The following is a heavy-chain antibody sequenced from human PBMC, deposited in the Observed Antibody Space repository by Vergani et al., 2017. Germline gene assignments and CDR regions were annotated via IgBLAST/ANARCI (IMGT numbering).Heavy chain of an antibody. V-gene: IGHV4-4*03. CDR2: ISHSGST. Sequence: QVQLQESGPGLVKPPGTLSLTCAVSGDSFRSNEWWTWVRQSPGKTLEWIGEISHSGSTNYNPSLKGRVTLSLDTSKNQFSLRLSSVTAADTAVYYCARDPKSYCSGGSCFSVWGAFDIWVRGTTVTVSS. D-gene: IGHD2-15*01. J-gene: IGHJ3*02. CDR3: ARDPKSYCSGGSCFSVWGAFDI. CDR1: GDSFRSNEW.